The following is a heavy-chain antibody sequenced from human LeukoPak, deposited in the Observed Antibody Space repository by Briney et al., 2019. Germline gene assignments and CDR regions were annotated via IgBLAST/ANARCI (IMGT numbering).Heavy chain of an antibody. CDR3: TRGDYGDWPSGH. D-gene: IGHD4-17*01. V-gene: IGHV3-20*04. CDR2: VNWNGGRT. J-gene: IGHJ4*02. Sequence: GGSLRLSCAASGFTFDDYGMSWVRQAPGKGLEWVSGVNWNGGRTGYADSVKGRFTISRDNAKNSLYLQMNSLRAEDTALYYCTRGDYGDWPSGHWGQGTLVTVSS. CDR1: GFTFDDYG.